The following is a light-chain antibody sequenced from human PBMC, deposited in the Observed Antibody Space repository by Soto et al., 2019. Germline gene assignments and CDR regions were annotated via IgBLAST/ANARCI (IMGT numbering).Light chain of an antibody. CDR3: QQRAGWPRT. CDR2: DTF. V-gene: IGKV3-11*01. CDR1: QSVSNY. J-gene: IGKJ1*01. Sequence: EIVLTQSPATLSLSPGERATLSCRASQSVSNYLTWYQQKPGQAPRLLVYDTFNRANGVPARFTGSGSDTDFTLTIISLEPEDFAVYYCQQRAGWPRTFGQGTKVDIK.